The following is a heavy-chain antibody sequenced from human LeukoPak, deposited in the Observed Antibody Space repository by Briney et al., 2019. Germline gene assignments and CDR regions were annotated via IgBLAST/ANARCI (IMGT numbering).Heavy chain of an antibody. D-gene: IGHD6-13*01. CDR2: ITGTSGRT. CDR1: GLIFSNFA. V-gene: IGHV3-23*01. J-gene: IGHJ4*02. CDR3: AKDHVNAGRLDY. Sequence: GGSLRLSCEVSGLIFSNFAMAWVRQAPGKGLEWVSLITGTSGRTYYAASVKGRFTISRDNSKNTVYLQMDNLRAEDTALYYCAKDHVNAGRLDYWGQGTPVTVSS.